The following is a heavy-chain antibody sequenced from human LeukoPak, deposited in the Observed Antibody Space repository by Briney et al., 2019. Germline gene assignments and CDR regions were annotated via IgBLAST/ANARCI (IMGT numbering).Heavy chain of an antibody. CDR2: IYYSGST. CDR3: ARTEESGYSYGYFGYYYYMDV. Sequence: KPSETLSLTCTVSGGSINSYYWSWIRQPPGKGLEYIGYIYYSGSTNYNPSLKSRVTISVDTSKNQFSLKLSSVTAADTAVYYCARTEESGYSYGYFGYYYYMDVWGKGTTVTVSS. D-gene: IGHD5-18*01. J-gene: IGHJ6*03. V-gene: IGHV4-59*01. CDR1: GGSINSYY.